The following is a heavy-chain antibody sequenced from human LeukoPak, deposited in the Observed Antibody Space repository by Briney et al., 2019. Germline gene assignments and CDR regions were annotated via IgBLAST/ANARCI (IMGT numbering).Heavy chain of an antibody. J-gene: IGHJ6*02. D-gene: IGHD3-9*01. V-gene: IGHV3-30*04. Sequence: GGSLRLSCAASGFTFSSHAMHWVRQAPGKGLEWVAVISYDGSNKYYADSVKGRFTISRDNSKNTLYLQMNSLRAEDTAVYYCARDVLRYFDWSYGMGVWGQGTTVTVSS. CDR2: ISYDGSNK. CDR1: GFTFSSHA. CDR3: ARDVLRYFDWSYGMGV.